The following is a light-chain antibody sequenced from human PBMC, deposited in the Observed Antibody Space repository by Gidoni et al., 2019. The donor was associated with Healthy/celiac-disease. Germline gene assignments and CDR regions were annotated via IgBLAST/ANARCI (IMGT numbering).Light chain of an antibody. CDR3: QQYGSSPLT. Sequence: EIELTQSPCTLTFSPVERATLSCRASKSVSSSYLAWYQQKPGQAHRLLIYGASSRDTGIPDRFSGSGSGTDFTLTISRLEPEDFAVYYCQQYGSSPLTFGGGTKVEIK. V-gene: IGKV3-20*01. J-gene: IGKJ4*01. CDR1: KSVSSSY. CDR2: GAS.